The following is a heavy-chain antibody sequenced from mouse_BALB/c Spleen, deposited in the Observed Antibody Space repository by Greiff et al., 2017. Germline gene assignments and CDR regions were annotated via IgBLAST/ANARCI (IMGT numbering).Heavy chain of an antibody. Sequence: VQLKQSGAELVRSGASVKLSCTASGFNIKDYYMHWVKQRPEQGLEWIGWIDPENGATEYAPKFQGKATMTADTSSNTAYLQLSSLTSEDTAVYYCNAYDYDGRVGYFDYWGQGTTLTVSS. V-gene: IGHV14-4*02. CDR1: GFNIKDYY. J-gene: IGHJ2*01. CDR3: NAYDYDGRVGYFDY. D-gene: IGHD2-4*01. CDR2: IDPENGAT.